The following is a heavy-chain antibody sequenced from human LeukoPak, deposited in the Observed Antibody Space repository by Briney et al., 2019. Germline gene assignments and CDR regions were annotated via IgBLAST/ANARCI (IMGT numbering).Heavy chain of an antibody. CDR3: AKYRHYYDSSGYQDY. D-gene: IGHD3-22*01. CDR2: ISGSGGST. V-gene: IGHV3-23*01. Sequence: GGSLRLSCAASGFTFSSYGMSWVRQAPGKGLEWVSAISGSGGSTYYADSVKGRFTISRDNSKNTLYLQMNSLRAEDTAVYYCAKYRHYYDSSGYQDYWGQGTLVTVSS. J-gene: IGHJ4*02. CDR1: GFTFSSYG.